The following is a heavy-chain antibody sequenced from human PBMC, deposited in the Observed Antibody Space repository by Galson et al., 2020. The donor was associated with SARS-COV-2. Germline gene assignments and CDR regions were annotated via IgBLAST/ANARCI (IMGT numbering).Heavy chain of an antibody. D-gene: IGHD5-12*01. CDR1: GGSISSGGYY. Sequence: SETLSLTCTVSGGSISSGGYYWSWIRQHPGKGLEWIGYIYYSGSTYYNPSLKSRVTISVDTSKNQFSLKLSSVTAADTAVYYCARESGVEMATSSGGDGMDVWGQGTLVTVSS. J-gene: IGHJ6*02. CDR3: ARESGVEMATSSGGDGMDV. V-gene: IGHV4-31*03. CDR2: IYYSGST.